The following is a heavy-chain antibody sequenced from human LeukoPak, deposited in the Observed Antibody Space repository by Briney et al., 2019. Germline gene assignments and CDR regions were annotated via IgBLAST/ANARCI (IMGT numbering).Heavy chain of an antibody. V-gene: IGHV1-24*01. J-gene: IGHJ3*02. CDR1: GCTLTELS. CDR2: FDPEDGET. CDR3: ARVSGRQWLGNDAFDI. D-gene: IGHD6-19*01. Sequence: ASVKVSCKVSGCTLTELSMDWVRQAHGQGLEWMGGFDPEDGETIYAQKFQGRVTMTTDTSTSTAYMELRSLRSDDTAVYYCARVSGRQWLGNDAFDIWGQGTMVTVSS.